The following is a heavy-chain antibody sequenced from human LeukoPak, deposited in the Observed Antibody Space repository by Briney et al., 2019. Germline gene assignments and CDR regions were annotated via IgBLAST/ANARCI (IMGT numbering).Heavy chain of an antibody. CDR2: ITTDGSDS. CDR1: GFAFSAYW. D-gene: IGHD3/OR15-3a*01. CDR3: ATSKDGLGDY. V-gene: IGHV3-74*01. J-gene: IGHJ4*02. Sequence: GGSLRLSCEVSGFAFSAYWMSWVRQAPGKGLEWVSRITTDGSDSGYADPVKGRFTVSRDNAKNTLYLQMNSLRVEDTAMYYCATSKDGLGDYWGRGTLVTVSS.